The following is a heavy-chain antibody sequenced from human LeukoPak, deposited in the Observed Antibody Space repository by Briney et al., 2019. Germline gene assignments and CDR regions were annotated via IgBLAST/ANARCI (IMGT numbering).Heavy chain of an antibody. V-gene: IGHV4-59*08. CDR3: ASTERSVAVAGTFYFDY. CDR1: GGSISSYY. CDR2: IYYSGGT. J-gene: IGHJ4*02. Sequence: SETLSLTCTISGGSISSYYWSWIRQPPGKGLEWIGYIYYSGGTNYNPSLKSRVTISVDTSKNQFSLKLSSVTAADTAVYYCASTERSVAVAGTFYFDYWGQGTLVTVSS. D-gene: IGHD6-19*01.